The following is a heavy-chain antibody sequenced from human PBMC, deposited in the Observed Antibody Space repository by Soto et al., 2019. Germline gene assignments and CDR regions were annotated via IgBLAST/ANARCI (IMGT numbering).Heavy chain of an antibody. D-gene: IGHD3-9*01. J-gene: IGHJ6*02. CDR3: ARDSGIFSGYYRHYYYGMDV. CDR1: GGTFSSYA. CDR2: IIPIFGTA. V-gene: IGHV1-69*13. Sequence: SVKVSCKASGGTFSSYAISWVRQAPGQGLEWMGGIIPIFGTANYAQKFQGRVAITADESTSTAYMELISLRSEDTAVYYCARDSGIFSGYYRHYYYGMDVWGQGTTVTVSS.